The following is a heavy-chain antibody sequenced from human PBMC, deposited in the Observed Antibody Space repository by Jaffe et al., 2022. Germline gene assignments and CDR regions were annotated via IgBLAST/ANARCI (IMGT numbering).Heavy chain of an antibody. Sequence: QVQLVESGGGVVQPGGSLRLSCAASGFTFSSYGMHWVRQAPGKGLEWVAFIRYDGSNKYYADSVKGRFTISRDNSKNTLYLQMNSLRAEDTAVYYCAKDTGIAAAGTFGCFDYWGQGTLVTVSS. CDR2: IRYDGSNK. D-gene: IGHD6-13*01. J-gene: IGHJ4*02. V-gene: IGHV3-30*02. CDR3: AKDTGIAAAGTFGCFDY. CDR1: GFTFSSYG.